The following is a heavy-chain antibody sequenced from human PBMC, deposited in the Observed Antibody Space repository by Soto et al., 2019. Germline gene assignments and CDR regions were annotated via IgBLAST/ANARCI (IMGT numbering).Heavy chain of an antibody. J-gene: IGHJ4*02. CDR1: GYTFSSYA. Sequence: EVQLLESGGGLVQPGGSLRLSCAASGYTFSSYAMSWVRQAQGKGLEWVSAISVRGGGTYYADSVKGRFTISRDNSRNTLYLQMNSLRAEDTALYYCAKGSYGEYDSWGQGTLVTVSS. D-gene: IGHD4-17*01. CDR2: ISVRGGGT. V-gene: IGHV3-23*01. CDR3: AKGSYGEYDS.